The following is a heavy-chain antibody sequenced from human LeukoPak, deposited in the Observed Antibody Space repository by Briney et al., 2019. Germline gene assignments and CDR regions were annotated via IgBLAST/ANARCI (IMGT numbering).Heavy chain of an antibody. V-gene: IGHV4-59*01. CDR1: GGSISSYN. J-gene: IGHJ6*04. D-gene: IGHD1-1*01. Sequence: SETLSLTCTVSGGSISSYNWSWIRQPPGKGLEWVGYIYYSGSTNYNPSLKSRVTISVDTSKNQFSLKLSSVTAADTAVYYCARGGGRTATGNNYGMDVWGKGTTVTVSS. CDR3: ARGGGRTATGNNYGMDV. CDR2: IYYSGST.